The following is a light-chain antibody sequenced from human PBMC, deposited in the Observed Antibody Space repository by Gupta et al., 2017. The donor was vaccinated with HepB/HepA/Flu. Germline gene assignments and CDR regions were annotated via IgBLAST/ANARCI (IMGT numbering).Light chain of an antibody. CDR3: QHRSTWPRT. Sequence: VLIQSPATLALSPGERVALSCRASQNIRTSLAWYQHKPGQAPRRLSHDVSNRDTGVPARGAGSGSGTDFTLAISSLEPEDFAVYYCQHRSTWPRTFGQGTKVEI. J-gene: IGKJ1*01. CDR1: QNIRTS. V-gene: IGKV3-11*01. CDR2: DVS.